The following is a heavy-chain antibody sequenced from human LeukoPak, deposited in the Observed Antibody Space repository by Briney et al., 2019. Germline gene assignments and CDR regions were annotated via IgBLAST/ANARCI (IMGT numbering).Heavy chain of an antibody. Sequence: GGSLRLSCAASGFTFSSYSMNWVRRAPGKGLEWVSYISSSSSTIYYADSVKGRFTISRDNAKNSLYLQMNSLRAEDTAVYYCARSRRGGVWGSYRTFFDYWGQGTLVTVSS. CDR1: GFTFSSYS. CDR2: ISSSSSTI. D-gene: IGHD3-16*02. CDR3: ARSRRGGVWGSYRTFFDY. V-gene: IGHV3-48*01. J-gene: IGHJ4*02.